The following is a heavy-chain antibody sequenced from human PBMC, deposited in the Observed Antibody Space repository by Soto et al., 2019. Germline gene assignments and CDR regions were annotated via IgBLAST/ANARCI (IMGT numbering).Heavy chain of an antibody. Sequence: SETLSLTCTVSGDSIISSDFYWGWVRQPPGKGLEWIGSIFYLGSSYYNPSLKSRVTMSVDTSKNQFSLRLRSVTAADTALYFCARHSLALRKNNWFDTWGQGIMVTVSS. CDR1: GDSIISSDFY. J-gene: IGHJ5*02. CDR3: ARHSLALRKNNWFDT. D-gene: IGHD3-3*02. CDR2: IFYLGSS. V-gene: IGHV4-39*01.